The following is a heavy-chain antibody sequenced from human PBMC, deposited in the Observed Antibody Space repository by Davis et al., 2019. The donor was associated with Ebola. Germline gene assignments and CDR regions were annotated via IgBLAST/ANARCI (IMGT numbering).Heavy chain of an antibody. V-gene: IGHV4-34*01. CDR3: ARGLYYYDSSGYFAY. Sequence: SETLSLTCAVYGGSFSGYYWSWIRQPPGKGLEWIGEINHSGSTNYNPSLKSRVTISVDTSKNQFSLKLSSVTAADTAVYYCARGLYYYDSSGYFAYWGQGTLVTVSS. CDR1: GGSFSGYY. CDR2: INHSGST. J-gene: IGHJ4*02. D-gene: IGHD3-22*01.